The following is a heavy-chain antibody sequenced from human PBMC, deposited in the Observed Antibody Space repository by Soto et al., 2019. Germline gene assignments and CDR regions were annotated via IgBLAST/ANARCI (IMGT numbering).Heavy chain of an antibody. V-gene: IGHV3-23*01. J-gene: IGHJ4*02. CDR1: GFTFSSYA. CDR3: AKDRRSQDFWSGYLFDY. D-gene: IGHD3-3*01. CDR2: ISGSGGST. Sequence: EVQLLESGGGLVQPGGSLRLSCAASGFTFSSYAMSWVRQAPGKGLEWVSAISGSGGSTYYADSVKGRFTISRDNSKITLYLQMNSLRAEDTAVYYCAKDRRSQDFWSGYLFDYWGQGTLVTVSS.